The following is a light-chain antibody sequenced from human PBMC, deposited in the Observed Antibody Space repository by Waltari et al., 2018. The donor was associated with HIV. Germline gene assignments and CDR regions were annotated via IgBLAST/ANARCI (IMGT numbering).Light chain of an antibody. CDR2: AVS. CDR3: LQYNAFPLT. CDR1: ANVRGD. V-gene: IGKV1-17*01. J-gene: IGKJ4*01. Sequence: DTQMTQSPSSLSASVGDRVTITCRASANVRGDLGGFQQTAGKAPKRLIYAVSNLQGGVPSRFNGSGFATEFTLTISSLQPEDFATYYCLQYNAFPLTFGGGTRV.